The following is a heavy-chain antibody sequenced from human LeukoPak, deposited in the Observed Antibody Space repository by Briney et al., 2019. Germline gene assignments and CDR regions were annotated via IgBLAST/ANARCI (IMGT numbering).Heavy chain of an antibody. J-gene: IGHJ3*02. CDR2: IKVDGSEK. CDR1: GFTFSSYS. D-gene: IGHD3-22*01. V-gene: IGHV3-7*01. Sequence: PGGSLRLSCAASGFTFSSYSIHWVRQAPGKGLEWVATIKVDGSEKHYVDSVKGRFTISRDNAKNSQYLQMNSLRAEDTAVYYCARWRVVVSNGGFDIWGQGTTVTISS. CDR3: ARWRVVVSNGGFDI.